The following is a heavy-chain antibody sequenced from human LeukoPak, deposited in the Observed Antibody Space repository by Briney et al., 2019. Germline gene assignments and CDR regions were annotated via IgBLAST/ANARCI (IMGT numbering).Heavy chain of an antibody. J-gene: IGHJ4*02. V-gene: IGHV4-59*01. D-gene: IGHD1-7*01. Sequence: SETLSLTCSVSSDSISGYYWSWLRQPPGKGLEWIGYIYYSGNTYYNPSLKSRVTISLDTSKNQFSLKMNSMTAADTAVYYCARGELGTYDYWGQGTLVTVSS. CDR2: IYYSGNT. CDR3: ARGELGTYDY. CDR1: SDSISGYY.